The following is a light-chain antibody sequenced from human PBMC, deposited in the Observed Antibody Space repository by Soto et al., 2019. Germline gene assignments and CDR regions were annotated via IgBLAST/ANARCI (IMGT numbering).Light chain of an antibody. V-gene: IGKV3D-15*01. CDR1: QNINSN. CDR2: GAS. Sequence: EILMTQSPLTLSVSPGEGATLSCRASQNINSNLAWYQQRPCQAPRVLIYGASSRASGVPDRFSGSGSGTDFTLSINRLEPDDFAVYYCQQYKDWPPLTSGGGTRVESK. CDR3: QQYKDWPPLT. J-gene: IGKJ4*01.